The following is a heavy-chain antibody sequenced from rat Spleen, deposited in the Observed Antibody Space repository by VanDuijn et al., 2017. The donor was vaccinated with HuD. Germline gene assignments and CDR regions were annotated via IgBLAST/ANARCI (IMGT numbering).Heavy chain of an antibody. CDR2: ISTGGGNT. V-gene: IGHV5S23*01. CDR1: GFTFSNYD. Sequence: EVQLVESGGGLVQPGRSLKLSCAASGFTFSNYDMAWVRQAPTKGLEWVASISTGGGNTYYRDSVKGRFTISRDNAKSTLYLQMDSVGSEDTATYYCARHGDYYYYSPYYWYFDFWGPGTMVTVSS. J-gene: IGHJ1*01. D-gene: IGHD1-1*01. CDR3: ARHGDYYYYSPYYWYFDF.